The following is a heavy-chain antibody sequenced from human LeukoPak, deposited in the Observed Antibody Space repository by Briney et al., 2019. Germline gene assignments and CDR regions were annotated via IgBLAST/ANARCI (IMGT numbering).Heavy chain of an antibody. CDR1: GFTFSDFY. CDR2: ISTSGDYT. CDR3: ARGHYGLDV. J-gene: IGHJ6*02. Sequence: GGSLRLSCAASGFTFSDFYMTWIRLAPGKGLEWVSYISTSGDYTNYADSVMGRYTMSRDNARNSLYLQMSSLRDEDTAVYYCARGHYGLDVWGQGTTVTVSS. V-gene: IGHV3-11*05.